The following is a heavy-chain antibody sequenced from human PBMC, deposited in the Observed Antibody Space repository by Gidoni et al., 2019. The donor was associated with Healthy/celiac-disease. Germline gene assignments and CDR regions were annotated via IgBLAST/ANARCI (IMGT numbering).Heavy chain of an antibody. CDR2: IYPGDSDT. D-gene: IGHD3-22*01. J-gene: IGHJ3*02. CDR1: GYSFTSYW. V-gene: IGHV5-51*01. CDR3: ARRHYYDSSGYYYRLNAHAFDI. Sequence: VQLVQSGAEVKKPGASLKISCKGSGYSFTSYWLGWVRQMPGKGLEWMGIIYPGDSDTRYSPSCQGQVTISADKSISTAYLQWSSLKASDTAMYYCARRHYYDSSGYYYRLNAHAFDIWGQGTMVTVSS.